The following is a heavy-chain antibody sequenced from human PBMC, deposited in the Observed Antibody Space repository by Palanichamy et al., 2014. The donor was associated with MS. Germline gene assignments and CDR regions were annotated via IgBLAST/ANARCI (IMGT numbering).Heavy chain of an antibody. CDR3: ARGNDYIWGNYRYYYGMDV. CDR2: TYYTSEWYN. D-gene: IGHD3-16*02. J-gene: IGHJ6*02. V-gene: IGHV6-1*01. CDR1: GDSVSSNSAA. Sequence: QVQLQQSGPGLVKPSQTLSLTCAISGDSVSSNSAAWNWIRQSPSRGLEWLGRTYYTSEWYNDYAVSVKSRITVNPDTSKNQFSLQLNSVTPEDTAVYYCARGNDYIWGNYRYYYGMDVWGQGTMVTVSS.